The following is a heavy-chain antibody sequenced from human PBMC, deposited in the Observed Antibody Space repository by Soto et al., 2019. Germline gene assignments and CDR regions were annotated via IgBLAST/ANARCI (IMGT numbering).Heavy chain of an antibody. CDR1: GGSISSSSYY. J-gene: IGHJ5*02. V-gene: IGHV4-39*01. CDR3: ARRYCSGGSCYSNWFDP. D-gene: IGHD2-15*01. Sequence: QLQLQESGPGLVKPSETLSLTCTVSGGSISSSSYYWGWIRQPPGKGLEWIGSIYYSGSTYYNPSLKSRVTIPVDTSKNQFSLKLSSVTAADTAVYYCARRYCSGGSCYSNWFDPWGQGTLVTVSS. CDR2: IYYSGST.